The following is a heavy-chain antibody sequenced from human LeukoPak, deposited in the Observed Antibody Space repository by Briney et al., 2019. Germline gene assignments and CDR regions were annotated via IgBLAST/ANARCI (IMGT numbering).Heavy chain of an antibody. CDR3: ARGLDDSSGYYLYYYYYMDV. Sequence: GSSVKVSCKASGGTFSSYAISWVRQATGQGLEWMGWMNHNSGNTGYAQKFQGRVTITRNTSISTAYMELSSLRSEDTAVYYCARGLDDSSGYYLYYYYYMDVWGKGTAVIVSS. CDR2: MNHNSGNT. CDR1: GGTFSSYA. J-gene: IGHJ6*03. D-gene: IGHD3-22*01. V-gene: IGHV1-8*03.